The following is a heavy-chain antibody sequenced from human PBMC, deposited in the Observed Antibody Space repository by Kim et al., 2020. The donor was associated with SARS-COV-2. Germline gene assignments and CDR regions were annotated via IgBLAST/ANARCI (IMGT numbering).Heavy chain of an antibody. CDR1: GYTFTSYG. CDR2: ISAYNGNT. Sequence: ASVKVSCKASGYTFTSYGISWVRQAPGQGLEWMGWISAYNGNTNYAQKLQGRVTMTTDTSTSTAYMELRSLRSDDTAVCYCARDGELMVRGVTLYYYYGMDVWGQGTTVTVSS. D-gene: IGHD3-10*01. J-gene: IGHJ6*02. V-gene: IGHV1-18*01. CDR3: ARDGELMVRGVTLYYYYGMDV.